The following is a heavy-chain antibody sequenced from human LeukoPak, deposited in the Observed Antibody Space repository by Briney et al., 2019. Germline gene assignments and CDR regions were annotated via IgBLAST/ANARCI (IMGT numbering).Heavy chain of an antibody. V-gene: IGHV3-23*01. CDR3: VKDSWRYDY. CDR1: GFTFNIYA. CDR2: ISGSGDST. Sequence: PGGSLRLSCAASGFTFNIYAMSWVRQAPGKGLEWVSLISGSGDSTYYADSVKGRFTISRDNSKNTLYLQMNSLRAEDTAVYYCVKDSWRYDYWGQGTLVTVSS. J-gene: IGHJ4*02.